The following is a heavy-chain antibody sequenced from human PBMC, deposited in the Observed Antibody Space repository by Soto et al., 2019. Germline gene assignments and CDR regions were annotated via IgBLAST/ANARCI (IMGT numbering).Heavy chain of an antibody. D-gene: IGHD6-6*01. Sequence: GGSLRLSCAASGFTFSDYYMSWIRQAPGKGLEWVSYISSSGSTIYYADSVKGRFTISRDNAKNSLYLQMNSLRAEDTAVYYCAGKSSSDPLYYYYYYMDVWGKGTTVTVSS. CDR1: GFTFSDYY. CDR3: AGKSSSDPLYYYYYYMDV. J-gene: IGHJ6*03. V-gene: IGHV3-11*01. CDR2: ISSSGSTI.